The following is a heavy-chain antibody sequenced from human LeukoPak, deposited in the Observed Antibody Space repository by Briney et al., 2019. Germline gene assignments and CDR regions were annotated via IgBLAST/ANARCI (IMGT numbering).Heavy chain of an antibody. D-gene: IGHD6-13*01. Sequence: SVKVSCKXSGGTFSSYAISWVRQAPGQGLEWMGRIIPIFGTANYAQKFRGRVTITTDESTSTAYMELSSLRSEDTAVYYCARYRLVAAAPLDYWGQGTLVTVSS. V-gene: IGHV1-69*05. J-gene: IGHJ4*02. CDR2: IIPIFGTA. CDR1: GGTFSSYA. CDR3: ARYRLVAAAPLDY.